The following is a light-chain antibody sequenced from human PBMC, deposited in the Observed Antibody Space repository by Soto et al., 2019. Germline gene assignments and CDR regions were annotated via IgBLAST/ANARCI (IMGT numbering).Light chain of an antibody. J-gene: IGKJ4*02. V-gene: IGKV1-5*01. CDR2: DVS. CDR1: QSISSW. Sequence: DIPVNLAPTNLSSSLPNIVTITYRASQSISSWLAWYQQKPGKAPKLLIYDVSSLESGVPSRFSGSGSGTEFTLTFSCLQPDDLATYYCQQYISYCTFAEGT. CDR3: QQYISYCT.